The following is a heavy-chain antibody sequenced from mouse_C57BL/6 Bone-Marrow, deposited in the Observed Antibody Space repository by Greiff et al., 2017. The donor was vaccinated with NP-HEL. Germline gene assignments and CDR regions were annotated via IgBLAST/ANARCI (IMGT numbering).Heavy chain of an antibody. D-gene: IGHD2-1*01. CDR3: ARSLLPGAMDY. J-gene: IGHJ4*01. Sequence: QVQLQQSGAELVKPGASVKISCKASGYAFSSYWMNWVKQRPGKGLEWIGQIYPGDGDTNYNGKFKGKATLTADKSSSTAYMQLSSLTYEDSAVYYCARSLLPGAMDYWGQGTSVTVSS. CDR1: GYAFSSYW. CDR2: IYPGDGDT. V-gene: IGHV1-80*01.